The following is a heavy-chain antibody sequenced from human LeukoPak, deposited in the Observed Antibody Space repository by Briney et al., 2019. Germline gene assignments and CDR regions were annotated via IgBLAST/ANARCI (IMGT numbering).Heavy chain of an antibody. V-gene: IGHV1-8*02. CDR3: ARGSRRLLRYFDWLPKYYFDY. CDR2: MNPNSGNT. J-gene: IGHJ4*02. D-gene: IGHD3-9*01. Sequence: ASVKVSCKASGYTFTNYYIHWVRQAPGQGLEWMGWMNPNSGNTGYAQKFQGRVTMTRNTSISTAYMELSSLRSEDTAVYYCARGSRRLLRYFDWLPKYYFDYWGQGTLVTVSS. CDR1: GYTFTNYY.